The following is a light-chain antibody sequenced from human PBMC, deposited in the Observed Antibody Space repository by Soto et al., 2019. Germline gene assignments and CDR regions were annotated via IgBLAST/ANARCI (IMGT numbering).Light chain of an antibody. CDR3: QQSYSTPFT. V-gene: IGKV1-39*01. Sequence: DIQMTQSPSSLSASVGDRVTITCRASQSISSYLYWYQQKPGKAPKLLIYAASSLQSGVPSRFSGSGSGTDFTLTISSLQPDDFATYYCQQSYSTPFTFGGGTKVEIK. J-gene: IGKJ4*01. CDR2: AAS. CDR1: QSISSY.